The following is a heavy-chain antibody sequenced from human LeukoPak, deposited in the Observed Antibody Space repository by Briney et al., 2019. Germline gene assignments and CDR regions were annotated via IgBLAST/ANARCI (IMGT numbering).Heavy chain of an antibody. V-gene: IGHV3-23*01. CDR1: GFTFSSYE. CDR3: AKDLSSSWRNPRDY. D-gene: IGHD6-13*01. CDR2: ISTTGGTT. J-gene: IGHJ4*02. Sequence: GGSLRLSCAASGFTFSSYEMNWVRQAPGRGLEWVSAISTTGGTTYYADSVRGRFTISRDNSRNTLYLQMNSLRAEDTAVYYCAKDLSSSWRNPRDYWGQGTLVTVSS.